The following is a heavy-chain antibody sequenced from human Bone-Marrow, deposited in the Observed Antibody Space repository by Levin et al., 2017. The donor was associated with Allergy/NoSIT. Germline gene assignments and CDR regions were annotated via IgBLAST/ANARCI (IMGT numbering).Heavy chain of an antibody. Sequence: SLKISCAASGFTFDDYAMHWVRQAPGKGLEWVSGISWNSGSIGYADSVKGRFTISRDNAKNSLYLQMNSLRAEDTALYYCAKDGVGDYEQGPVDYWGQGTLVTVSS. CDR2: ISWNSGSI. J-gene: IGHJ4*02. D-gene: IGHD4-17*01. CDR3: AKDGVGDYEQGPVDY. CDR1: GFTFDDYA. V-gene: IGHV3-9*01.